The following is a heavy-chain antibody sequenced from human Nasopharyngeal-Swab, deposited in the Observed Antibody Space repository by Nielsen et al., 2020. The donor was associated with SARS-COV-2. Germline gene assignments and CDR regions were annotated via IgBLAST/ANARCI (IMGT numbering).Heavy chain of an antibody. Sequence: PGKGLEWIGSIYYSGSTYYNPSLKSRVTISVDTSKNQFSLKLSSVTAADTAVYYCASSSWDNWFDPWGQGTLATVSS. CDR3: ASSSWDNWFDP. V-gene: IGHV4-39*07. D-gene: IGHD6-13*01. CDR2: IYYSGST. J-gene: IGHJ5*02.